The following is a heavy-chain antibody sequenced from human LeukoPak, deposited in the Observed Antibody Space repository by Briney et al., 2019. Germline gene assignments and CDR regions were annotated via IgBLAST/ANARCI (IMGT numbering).Heavy chain of an antibody. V-gene: IGHV3-7*01. Sequence: GGSLRLSCVASEFSPTNFWMTWVRPAPGRGLEWVANIKHDGSEKFYVDSVKGRFTISRDNAKNSLYLQMNSLRAEDTAVYYCATFVGIVSGTYTVPGGLLVWGKGTTVTVSS. CDR3: ATFVGIVSGTYTVPGGLLV. CDR2: IKHDGSEK. CDR1: EFSPTNFW. J-gene: IGHJ6*04. D-gene: IGHD2-2*03.